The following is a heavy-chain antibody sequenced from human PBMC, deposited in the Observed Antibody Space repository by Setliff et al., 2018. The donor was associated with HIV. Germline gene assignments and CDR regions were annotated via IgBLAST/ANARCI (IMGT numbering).Heavy chain of an antibody. CDR3: VIDEGITLRILDQNGIDV. J-gene: IGHJ6*02. Sequence: SVKVSCKASGGSFTTYALNWVRQAFGQGLEWMGGIIPVVGTPHYAQKFQGRVTMTTDESSTIAYMELSSLTSEDTAVYYCVIDEGITLRILDQNGIDVWGQGTTVTSP. D-gene: IGHD3-3*01. CDR2: IIPVVGTP. V-gene: IGHV1-69*05. CDR1: GGSFTTYA.